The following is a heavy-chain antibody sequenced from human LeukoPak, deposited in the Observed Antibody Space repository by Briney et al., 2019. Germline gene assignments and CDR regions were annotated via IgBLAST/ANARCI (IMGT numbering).Heavy chain of an antibody. J-gene: IGHJ4*02. CDR1: GYTFTNYA. CDR2: INAGNGNT. CDR3: ARQHTIGTMGCNFDY. Sequence: ASVTVSCKASGYTFTNYAIHWVRQAPGQRLEWMGWINAGNGNTKYSQKFQGRVTITSDTSASTASMELSSLRCEDTAIYYCARQHTIGTMGCNFDYWGQGTLVTVSS. D-gene: IGHD1-1*01. V-gene: IGHV1-3*01.